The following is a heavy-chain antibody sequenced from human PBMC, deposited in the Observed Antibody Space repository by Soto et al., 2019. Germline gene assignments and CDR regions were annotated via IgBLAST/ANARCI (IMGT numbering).Heavy chain of an antibody. CDR2: IYYSGST. CDR1: GGSISSYY. J-gene: IGHJ6*02. Sequence: PSETLSLTCTVSGGSISSYYWSWIRQPPGKGLEWIGYIYYSGSTNYNPSLKSRVTISVDTSKNQFSLKASDTAMYYCVRMGFSGGGYLSYYYYGMDIWGQGTTVTVSS. V-gene: IGHV4-59*12. D-gene: IGHD5-12*01. CDR3: VRMGFSGGGYLSYYYYGMDI.